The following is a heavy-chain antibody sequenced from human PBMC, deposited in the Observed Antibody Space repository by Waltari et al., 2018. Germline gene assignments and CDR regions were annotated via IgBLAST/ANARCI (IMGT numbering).Heavy chain of an antibody. CDR1: GGSISSSSYY. J-gene: IGHJ3*02. D-gene: IGHD6-13*01. V-gene: IGHV4-39*07. CDR3: ARDFPQQLVPAAWDAFDI. CDR2: IYYSGST. Sequence: QLQLQESGPGLVKPSETLSLTCTVSGGSISSSSYYWGWIRQPPGKGLEWIGSIYYSGSTYYNPSLKSRVTISVDTSKNQFSLKLSSVTAADTAVYYCARDFPQQLVPAAWDAFDIWAKGQWSPSLQ.